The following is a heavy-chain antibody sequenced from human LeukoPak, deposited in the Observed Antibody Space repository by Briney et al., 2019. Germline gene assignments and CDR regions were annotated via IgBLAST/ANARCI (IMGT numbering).Heavy chain of an antibody. V-gene: IGHV1-2*02. D-gene: IGHD6-13*01. Sequence: ASVKVSCKASGYTFTGYYMHWVRQAPGQGLEWMGWINPNSGGTNYARKFQGRVTMTRDTSISTAYMELSRLRSDDTAVYCCARALGSIAAAGKGRYWFDPWGQGTLVTVSS. CDR2: INPNSGGT. CDR3: ARALGSIAAAGKGRYWFDP. J-gene: IGHJ5*02. CDR1: GYTFTGYY.